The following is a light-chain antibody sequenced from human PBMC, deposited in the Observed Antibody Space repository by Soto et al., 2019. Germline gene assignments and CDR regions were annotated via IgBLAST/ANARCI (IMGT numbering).Light chain of an antibody. CDR3: SSYTSISTLV. J-gene: IGLJ1*01. V-gene: IGLV2-14*01. CDR1: SSDVGGYNY. Sequence: QSVLTQPASVSGSPGQSITISCTGTSSDVGGYNYVSCYQQHPGKAPKLMIYEVSNRPSGVSNRFSGSKSGNTASLTISGLQAEDEADYYCSSYTSISTLVFGTGTKLTVL. CDR2: EVS.